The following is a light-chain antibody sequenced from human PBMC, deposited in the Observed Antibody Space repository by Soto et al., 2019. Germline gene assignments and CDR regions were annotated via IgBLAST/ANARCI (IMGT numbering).Light chain of an antibody. CDR3: QQYNSLFWT. CDR1: QHISGW. J-gene: IGKJ1*01. V-gene: IGKV1-5*03. CDR2: KTS. Sequence: DVQMTQSPSTLSASVGDRVTITCRASQHISGWLAWYQQKPGKAPELLIYKTSNLQTGVPSRFSGSAFGTEFTLTISSLQADDSATYYCQQYNSLFWTFGQGTRVQIK.